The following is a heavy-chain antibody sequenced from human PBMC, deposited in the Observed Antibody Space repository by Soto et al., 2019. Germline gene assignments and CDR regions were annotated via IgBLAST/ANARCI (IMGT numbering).Heavy chain of an antibody. CDR2: INQVGNEK. CDR3: ATDYEGY. V-gene: IGHV3-7*01. CDR1: GLTFSLYW. Sequence: PGGSLRLSCAASGLTFSLYWMSWVRQAPGKGLEWVANINQVGNEKYYVDSVKGRFIISRDNAKKSLYLQMDSLRADDTAVYYCATDYEGYWGQGILVTVSS. J-gene: IGHJ4*02. D-gene: IGHD3-3*01.